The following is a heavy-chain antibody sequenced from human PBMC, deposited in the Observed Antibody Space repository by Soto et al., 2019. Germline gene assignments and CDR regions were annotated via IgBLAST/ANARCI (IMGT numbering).Heavy chain of an antibody. J-gene: IGHJ4*02. CDR3: ASIAAPGTTHFDF. D-gene: IGHD6-13*01. CDR1: GGSNGSSSYY. Sequence: SETLSLTCTVSGGSNGSSSYYWGWIRQSPGKGLEWIGNIYYSGNTSYNPSLKSRVTISVDTSKNQIYLHLSAVTAADTAIFYCASIAAPGTTHFDFWGQGTLVTVSS. V-gene: IGHV4-39*01. CDR2: IYYSGNT.